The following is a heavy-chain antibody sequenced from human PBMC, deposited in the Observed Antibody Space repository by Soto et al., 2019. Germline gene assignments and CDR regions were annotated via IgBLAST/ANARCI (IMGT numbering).Heavy chain of an antibody. CDR1: GGSISSGGYY. Sequence: SETLSLTCTVSGGSISSGGYYWSWIRQRPAKGLEWIGYIYNSETTYYSPSLNSRVTISVDTSKNQLSLKLSSVTAADTAVYYCARGLGGYGSGKGYFDYCGQGTPVTGSS. V-gene: IGHV4-31*03. D-gene: IGHD3-10*01. CDR2: IYNSETT. CDR3: ARGLGGYGSGKGYFDY. J-gene: IGHJ4*02.